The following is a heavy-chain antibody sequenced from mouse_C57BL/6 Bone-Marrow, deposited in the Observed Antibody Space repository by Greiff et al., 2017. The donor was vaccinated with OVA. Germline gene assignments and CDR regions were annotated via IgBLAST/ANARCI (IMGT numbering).Heavy chain of an antibody. CDR3: ARRSVYWYFDV. CDR2: ISSGGSYT. J-gene: IGHJ1*03. V-gene: IGHV5-6*01. CDR1: GFTFSSYG. Sequence: VQLQQSGGDLVKPGGSLKLSCAASGFTFSSYGMSWVRQTPDKRLEWVATISSGGSYTYYPDSVKGRFTISRDNAKNTLYLQMSSLKSEDTAMYYCARRSVYWYFDVWGTGTTVTVSS.